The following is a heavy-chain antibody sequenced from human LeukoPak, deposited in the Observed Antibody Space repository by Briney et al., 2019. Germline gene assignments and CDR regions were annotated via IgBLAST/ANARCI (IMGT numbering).Heavy chain of an antibody. CDR2: IKSKTDGETT. CDR1: GFTFTNAW. D-gene: IGHD3-10*01. V-gene: IGHV3-15*01. Sequence: PGGSLRLSCVDSGFTFTNAWMSWVRQAPGKGLEWVARIKSKTDGETTNYAEHVRSKFTIARDDTNSVVYLQMNSLKIVDPAVYYCTTDLGTYYHGSQRLSAIDYWGQGTLVIVSS. CDR3: TTDLGTYYHGSQRLSAIDY. J-gene: IGHJ4*02.